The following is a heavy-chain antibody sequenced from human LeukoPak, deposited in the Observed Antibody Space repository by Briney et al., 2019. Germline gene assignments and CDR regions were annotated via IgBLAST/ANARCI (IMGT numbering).Heavy chain of an antibody. CDR3: ARTWSGYFGL. J-gene: IGHJ4*02. CDR1: GASISSNYY. Sequence: SETLSLTCTVSGASISSNYYWNWIRQPAGKGLEWIGRIYTSGSTNYNPSLKSRVTISVDTSKSQFSLRLTSITAADAAVYYCARTWSGYFGLWGQGTLVTVSS. CDR2: IYTSGST. V-gene: IGHV4-4*07. D-gene: IGHD3-3*01.